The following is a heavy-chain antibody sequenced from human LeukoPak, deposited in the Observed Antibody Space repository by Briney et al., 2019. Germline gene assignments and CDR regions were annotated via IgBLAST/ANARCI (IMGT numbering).Heavy chain of an antibody. D-gene: IGHD1-26*01. CDR1: GYTFTGYY. CDR2: INPNSGGT. Sequence: ASVKVSCKASGYTFTGYYMHWVRQAPGQGLEWMGWINPNSGGTNYAQKLQGRVTMTTDTSTSTAYMELSSLRSEDTAVYYCARAGLKGPRGWELQTVEFDYWGQGTLVTVSS. J-gene: IGHJ4*02. V-gene: IGHV1-2*02. CDR3: ARAGLKGPRGWELQTVEFDY.